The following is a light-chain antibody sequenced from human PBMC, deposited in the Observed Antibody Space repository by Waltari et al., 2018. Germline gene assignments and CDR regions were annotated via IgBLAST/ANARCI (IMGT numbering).Light chain of an antibody. Sequence: QSLLTQPPSASGTPGPTVAITCSGARSNIGSTNVNWYQQLPGTAPKLLIYNNNQRPAGVPDRFSGSKSGTTASLAISGLLSDDEADYYCAAWDDIVNGPVFGGGTKLTVL. J-gene: IGLJ3*02. V-gene: IGLV1-44*01. CDR3: AAWDDIVNGPV. CDR1: RSNIGSTN. CDR2: NNN.